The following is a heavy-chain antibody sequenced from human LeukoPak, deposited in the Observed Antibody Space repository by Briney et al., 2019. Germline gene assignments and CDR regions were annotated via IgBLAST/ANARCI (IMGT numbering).Heavy chain of an antibody. CDR3: ATLYGSGTYYPSDY. J-gene: IGHJ4*02. CDR1: GGSIRSSSFY. CDR2: IYDSGST. V-gene: IGHV4-39*07. D-gene: IGHD3-10*01. Sequence: PSETLSLTCTVSGGSIRSSSFYWGWIRQPPGKGLEWIGNIYDSGSTYYNPSLKSRVTISADTSKNQFSLKLSSVTAADTAVYYCATLYGSGTYYPSDYWGQGILVTVSS.